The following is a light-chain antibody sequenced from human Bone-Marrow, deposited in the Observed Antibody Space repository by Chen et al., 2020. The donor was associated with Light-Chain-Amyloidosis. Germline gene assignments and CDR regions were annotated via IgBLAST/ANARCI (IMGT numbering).Light chain of an antibody. CDR3: QSYDTTLSGSV. CDR1: SSNVGAGYD. CDR2: GNN. Sequence: QSVLTQPPAVPGAPGQRVTISCSGRSSNVGAGYDVQWYQQLPETAPNLLIYGNNDRPSGVPDRFSGSKSGTSASLVITGLQAEDEAEYYGQSYDTTLSGSVFGGGTKLTVL. V-gene: IGLV1-40*01. J-gene: IGLJ2*01.